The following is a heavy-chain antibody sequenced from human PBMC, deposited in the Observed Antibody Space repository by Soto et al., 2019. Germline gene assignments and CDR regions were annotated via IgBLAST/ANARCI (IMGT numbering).Heavy chain of an antibody. V-gene: IGHV3-15*07. CDR1: GFIFSNAW. J-gene: IGHJ3*02. Sequence: GGSLRLSCAASGFIFSNAWINWVRQAPGKGLEWVGRIKSKADGGTTDFAAPVKGRFAISRDDSKNMMYMEMSSLRTEDTAVYYCAKVYVDTAMVRAFDIWGQGTMVTVSS. D-gene: IGHD5-18*01. CDR3: AKVYVDTAMVRAFDI. CDR2: IKSKADGGTT.